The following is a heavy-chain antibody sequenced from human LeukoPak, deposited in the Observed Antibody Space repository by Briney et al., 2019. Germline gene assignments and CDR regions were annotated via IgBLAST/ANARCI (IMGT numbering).Heavy chain of an antibody. J-gene: IGHJ6*03. V-gene: IGHV3-23*01. Sequence: WGSLRLSCAASGFTFSSYAMSWVRQAPGKGLEWVSAISGSGGSTYYADSVKGRFTISRDNSKNTLYLQMNSLRAEDTAVYYCAKDLSRITIFGVVLRYYYMDVWGKGTTVTVSS. CDR2: ISGSGGST. CDR3: AKDLSRITIFGVVLRYYYMDV. D-gene: IGHD3-3*01. CDR1: GFTFSSYA.